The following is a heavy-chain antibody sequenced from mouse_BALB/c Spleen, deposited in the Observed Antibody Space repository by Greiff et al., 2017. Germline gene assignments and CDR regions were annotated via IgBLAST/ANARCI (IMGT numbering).Heavy chain of an antibody. CDR3: ARENRYDESWFAY. D-gene: IGHD2-14*01. V-gene: IGHV5-9-4*01. CDR1: GFTFSSYA. CDR2: ISSGGSYT. Sequence: EVKVVESGGGLVKPGGSLKLSCAASGFTFSSYAMSWVRQSPEKRLEWVAEISSGGSYTYYPDTVTGRFTISRDNAKNTLYLEMSSLRSEDTAMYYCARENRYDESWFAYWGQGTLVTVSA. J-gene: IGHJ3*01.